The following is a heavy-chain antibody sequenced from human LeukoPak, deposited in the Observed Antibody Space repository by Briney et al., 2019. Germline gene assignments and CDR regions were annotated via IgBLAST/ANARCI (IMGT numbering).Heavy chain of an antibody. J-gene: IGHJ4*02. CDR1: GFTFSTVW. Sequence: GGSLRLSCAVSGFTFSTVWMSWVRQAPGKGLECVANIKRDGSEKYYVDSVKGRFTISRDNAKNSLYLQMDSLRAEDTAVYYCATYLNLGNWGQGTLVTVSS. V-gene: IGHV3-7*01. CDR3: ATYLNLGN. D-gene: IGHD1-14*01. CDR2: IKRDGSEK.